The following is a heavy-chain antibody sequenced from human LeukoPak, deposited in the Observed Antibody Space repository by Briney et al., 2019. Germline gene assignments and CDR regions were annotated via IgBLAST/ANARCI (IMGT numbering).Heavy chain of an antibody. D-gene: IGHD3-3*01. J-gene: IGHJ3*02. CDR1: GGSLSSYF. Sequence: SETLSLTCTVSGGSLSSYFWSWIRQPPGKGLEWIGYIYYSGATNYNPSLRSRVTISRDTSKNQFSLKVTSLTAADTAVYYCARGRFLEWLIDAFDIWGQGTLVTVSS. V-gene: IGHV4-59*01. CDR2: IYYSGAT. CDR3: ARGRFLEWLIDAFDI.